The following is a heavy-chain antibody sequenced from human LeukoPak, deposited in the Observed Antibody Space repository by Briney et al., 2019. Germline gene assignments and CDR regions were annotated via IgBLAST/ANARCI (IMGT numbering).Heavy chain of an antibody. CDR1: GFTFSTYS. CDR3: ARGGFVPLIV. CDR2: ITSSSSTI. J-gene: IGHJ4*02. V-gene: IGHV3-48*01. D-gene: IGHD1-26*01. Sequence: GGSLRLSCAASGFTFSTYSMNWVRQAPGKGLEWVSYITSSSSTIYYADSVKGRFTISRDNAKNSLYLLMNSLRAEDTAVYYCARGGFVPLIVGGQGTLVTVSS.